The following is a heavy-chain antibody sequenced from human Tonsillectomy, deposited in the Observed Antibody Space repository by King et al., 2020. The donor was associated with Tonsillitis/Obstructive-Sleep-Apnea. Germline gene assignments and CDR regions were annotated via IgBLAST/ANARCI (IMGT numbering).Heavy chain of an antibody. CDR2: IYNTGNT. CDR1: GGSISLYY. V-gene: IGHV4-59*13. D-gene: IGHD3-10*01. J-gene: IGHJ2*01. CDR3: ARDRVRGLSHFDI. Sequence: QLQESGPGLVKPSETLSLTGTVSGGSISLYYWSWIRQTPKKGLEWIGYIYNTGNTNYNPSLKSRVTISRDTSKNQFSLKLSSVTAADTAMYYCARDRVRGLSHFDIWSRGTLVTVSS.